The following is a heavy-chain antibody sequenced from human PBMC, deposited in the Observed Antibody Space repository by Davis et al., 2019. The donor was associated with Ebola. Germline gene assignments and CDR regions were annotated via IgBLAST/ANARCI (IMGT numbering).Heavy chain of an antibody. Sequence: GESLKISCAASGFTFSGSAMHRVRQAPGKGLEWVAFIRSEATSQDYGKSVQGRFFISRDDSKNTLYLQMNSLRVDDTAVYFCARDGPNYDVDYWGQGTLVTVSA. D-gene: IGHD3-22*01. CDR1: GFTFSGSA. J-gene: IGHJ4*02. CDR3: ARDGPNYDVDY. CDR2: IRSEATSQ. V-gene: IGHV3-30*02.